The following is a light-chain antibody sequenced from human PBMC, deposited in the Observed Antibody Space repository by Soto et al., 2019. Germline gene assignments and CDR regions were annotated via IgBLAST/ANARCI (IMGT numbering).Light chain of an antibody. CDR2: AAS. J-gene: IGKJ1*01. Sequence: DIQMTQSPSSLSASVGDRVTITCRASQDISNYLAWYQQKPGKVPKLLIYAASTLQSGVPSRFSGSGSGTDFTLTISSLQPEDIATYYCQQYNGPPPTFGQGTKVEIK. CDR3: QQYNGPPPT. CDR1: QDISNY. V-gene: IGKV1-27*01.